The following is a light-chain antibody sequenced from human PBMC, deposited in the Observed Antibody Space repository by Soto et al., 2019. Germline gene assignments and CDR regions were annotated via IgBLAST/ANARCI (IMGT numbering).Light chain of an antibody. CDR3: QQFNSYPFP. Sequence: DIQLTQSPSFLSASVGDRVTITCRASQGIASYLAWYQQKPGKAPKLLIYAASTLQSGVPSRFSGSESGTEFTLTISSLQPEDFATYYCQQFNSYPFPCGPGTKVDI. V-gene: IGKV1-9*01. CDR2: AAS. CDR1: QGIASY. J-gene: IGKJ3*01.